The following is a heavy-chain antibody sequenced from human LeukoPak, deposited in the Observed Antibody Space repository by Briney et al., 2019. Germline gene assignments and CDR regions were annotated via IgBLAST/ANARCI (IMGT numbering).Heavy chain of an antibody. V-gene: IGHV1-69*13. CDR1: GGTFSSYA. CDR2: IIPIFGTA. D-gene: IGHD1-1*01. J-gene: IGHJ4*02. Sequence: SVKVSCKASGGTFSSYAISWVRQAPGQGLEWMGGIIPIFGTANYAQKFQGRVTITADESTGTAYMELSSLRSEDTAVYYCARVFDWNDAEYYFDYWDQGTLVTVSS. CDR3: ARVFDWNDAEYYFDY.